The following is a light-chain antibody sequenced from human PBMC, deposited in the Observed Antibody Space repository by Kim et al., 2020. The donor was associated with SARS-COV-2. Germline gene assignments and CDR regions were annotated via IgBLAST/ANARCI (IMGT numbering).Light chain of an antibody. CDR3: NSLDSSGNQVV. CDR2: GES. Sequence: QTVRVTCQGGSLRNYSASWYQQKRGQAPVLVIYGESNPPSWIPDRFSGSSSGNTASLAITGAQAEDEAYYYCNSLDSSGNQVVFGVRTQLTVL. V-gene: IGLV3-19*01. CDR1: SLRNYS. J-gene: IGLJ3*02.